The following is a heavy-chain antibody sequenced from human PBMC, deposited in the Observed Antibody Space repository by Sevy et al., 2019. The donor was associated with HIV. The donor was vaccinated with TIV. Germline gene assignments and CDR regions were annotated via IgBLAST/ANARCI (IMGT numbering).Heavy chain of an antibody. CDR3: ARGESGGYEFAFHI. CDR2: INWNGGST. CDR1: GFTFDDYG. Sequence: GGSLRLSCTASGFTFDDYGMSWVRQAPGKGLEWVSGINWNGGSTGYAASVKGRFTISRDNAKNSLYLQMNSLRAEDTALYYCARGESGGYEFAFHIWGQGTMVTVSS. V-gene: IGHV3-20*04. J-gene: IGHJ3*02. D-gene: IGHD5-12*01.